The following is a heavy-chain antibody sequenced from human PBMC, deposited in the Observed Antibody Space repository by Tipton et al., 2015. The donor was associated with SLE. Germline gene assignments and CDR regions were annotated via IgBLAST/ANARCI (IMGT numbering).Heavy chain of an antibody. CDR1: GFAFSSYG. Sequence: SGFAFSSYGMHWVRQAPGKGLEWVALIWYDGSNEDHADSVKGRFIISRDNSKNTLYLQMNSLRVEDTAVYYCARETTSGAFDIWGQGTLVSVS. CDR3: ARETTSGAFDI. CDR2: IWYDGSNE. V-gene: IGHV3-33*01. D-gene: IGHD1-1*01. J-gene: IGHJ3*02.